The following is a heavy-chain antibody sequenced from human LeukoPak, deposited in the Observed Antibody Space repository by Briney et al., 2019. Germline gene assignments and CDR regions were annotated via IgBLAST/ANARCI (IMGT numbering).Heavy chain of an antibody. Sequence: QPGGSLRLSCAASGFTFSSYAMHWVRQAPGKGLEWVAVIPYDGSNKYYADSVKGRFTISRDNSKNTLYLQMNSLRAEDTAVYYCARDITMVRGEEYYGMDVWGQGTTVTVSS. D-gene: IGHD3-10*01. CDR1: GFTFSSYA. CDR2: IPYDGSNK. V-gene: IGHV3-30*04. CDR3: ARDITMVRGEEYYGMDV. J-gene: IGHJ6*02.